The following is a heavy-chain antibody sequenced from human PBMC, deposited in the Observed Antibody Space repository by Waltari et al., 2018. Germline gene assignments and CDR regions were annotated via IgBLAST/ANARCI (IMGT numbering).Heavy chain of an antibody. J-gene: IGHJ6*02. D-gene: IGHD3-22*01. CDR3: ARDLTTYYYDSSGYYYYGMDV. Sequence: QVQLVQSGAEVKKPGSSVKVSCKASGGTFSSYAISWVRQAPGQGLEWMGGIIPILGRANYAQKFQGRVTIAADKSTSTAYMELSSLRSEDTAVYYCARDLTTYYYDSSGYYYYGMDVWGQGTTVTVSS. CDR1: GGTFSSYA. CDR2: IIPILGRA. V-gene: IGHV1-69*10.